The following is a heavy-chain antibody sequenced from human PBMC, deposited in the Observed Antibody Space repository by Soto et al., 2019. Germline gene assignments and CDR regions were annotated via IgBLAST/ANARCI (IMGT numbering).Heavy chain of an antibody. V-gene: IGHV4-39*01. CDR3: ARRSSSWYGY. CDR2: IYYSGST. D-gene: IGHD6-13*01. Sequence: SVTLSLTCTVSGDSISSSSYYWGWIRQPPGKGLEWIGSIYYSGSTYYNPSLKSRVTISVDTSKNQSSLKLSSVTAADTAVYYCARRSSSWYGYWGQGTLVTVSS. CDR1: GDSISSSSYY. J-gene: IGHJ4*02.